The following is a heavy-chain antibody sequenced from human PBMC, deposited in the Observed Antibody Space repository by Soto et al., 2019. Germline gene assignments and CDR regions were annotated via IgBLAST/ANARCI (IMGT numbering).Heavy chain of an antibody. Sequence: SETLSLTCTVSGGSISSNKNYWGWIRQPPGKGLEWIGTISYSGSTYYNPSLNGRVIISADTSKNQFSLKLSSLTAADTAVYYCSRRDSCGSGKYGVEVWGQGTMVT. CDR3: SRRDSCGSGKYGVEV. CDR1: GGSISSNKNY. J-gene: IGHJ6*01. D-gene: IGHD3-10*01. V-gene: IGHV4-39*01. CDR2: ISYSGST.